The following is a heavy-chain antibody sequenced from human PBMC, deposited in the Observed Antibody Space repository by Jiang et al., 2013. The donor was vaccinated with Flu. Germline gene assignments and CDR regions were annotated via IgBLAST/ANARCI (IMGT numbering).Heavy chain of an antibody. D-gene: IGHD3-22*01. V-gene: IGHV3-21*01. Sequence: SSISSSSSYIYYADSVKGRFTISRDNAKNSLYLQMNSLRAEDTAVYYCARGLYDSSGYFLTTTIFTDAFDIWGQGTMVTVSS. J-gene: IGHJ3*02. CDR3: ARGLYDSSGYFLTTTIFTDAFDI. CDR2: ISSSSSYI.